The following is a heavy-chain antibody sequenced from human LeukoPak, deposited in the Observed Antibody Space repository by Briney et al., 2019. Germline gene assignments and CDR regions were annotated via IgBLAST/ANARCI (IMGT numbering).Heavy chain of an antibody. CDR2: IYYSGST. Sequence: SETLSLTCTVSGGSISSSSYYWGWIRQPPGKGLEWIGSIYYSGSTYYNPSLKSRVTISVDTSKNQFSLKLSSVTAADTAVYYCARDPGGRLSGGTDGTPYFDYWGQGTLVTVSS. CDR3: ARDPGGRLSGGTDGTPYFDY. CDR1: GGSISSSSYY. V-gene: IGHV4-39*07. D-gene: IGHD2-8*02. J-gene: IGHJ4*02.